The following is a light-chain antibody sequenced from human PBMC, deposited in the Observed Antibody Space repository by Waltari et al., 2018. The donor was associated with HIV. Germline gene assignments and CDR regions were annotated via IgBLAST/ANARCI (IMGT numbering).Light chain of an antibody. CDR3: QQYYSPPCT. Sequence: IVMTQSPDSLPLSLGERATIKCKSSQSLLYRSNNKNYLAWYRQRPGHPPAYLIYQASTRESGVPDRFSGRASGTAVILTITRLQADDVATYFCQQYYSPPCTFGQGTKVEIK. V-gene: IGKV4-1*01. CDR2: QAS. J-gene: IGKJ1*01. CDR1: QSLLYRSNNKNY.